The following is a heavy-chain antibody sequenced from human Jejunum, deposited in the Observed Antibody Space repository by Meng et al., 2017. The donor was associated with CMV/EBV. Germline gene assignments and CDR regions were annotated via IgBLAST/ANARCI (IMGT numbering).Heavy chain of an antibody. V-gene: IGHV1-2*02. Sequence: QVHLVQAGEERETEGDSMKVSCKASGYTFTYYYIHWLRQAPGRGPEWLGWINPKNGGTNSAQRFKGRVTMTRDTSISTAYMELSRLRSDDTAVYYCARDLEMMLTAYYYWGQGTLVTVSS. CDR3: ARDLEMMLTAYYY. J-gene: IGHJ4*02. CDR2: INPKNGGT. CDR1: GYTFTYYY. D-gene: IGHD3-9*01.